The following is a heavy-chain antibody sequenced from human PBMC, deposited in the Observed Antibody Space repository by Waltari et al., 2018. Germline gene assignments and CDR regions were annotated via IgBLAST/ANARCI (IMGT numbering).Heavy chain of an antibody. D-gene: IGHD1-1*01. Sequence: QVQLQESGPGLVKPSETLSLTCTVSGGSISSYYWSWIRQPPGKGLEGFGYLYYRGSTNYTPSPRSRVTIAVDTTKNQFSLKLSSVTAADTAVYYCARMVQGENSWFDPWGQGTLVTVSS. V-gene: IGHV4-59*01. J-gene: IGHJ5*02. CDR1: GGSISSYY. CDR2: LYYRGST. CDR3: ARMVQGENSWFDP.